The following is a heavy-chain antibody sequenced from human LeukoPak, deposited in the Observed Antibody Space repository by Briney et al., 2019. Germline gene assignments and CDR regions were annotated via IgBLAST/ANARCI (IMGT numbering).Heavy chain of an antibody. J-gene: IGHJ3*02. Sequence: PGGSLRLSCAASGFTFSDYYMSWIRQAPGKGLEWVSSISTSSIYIYYADSVKGRFTVSRDNAKNSLYLQMNSLRAEDTAVYYCARSSIDGYNLIDAFDMWGQGTMVTVSS. CDR2: ISTSSIYI. CDR3: ARSSIDGYNLIDAFDM. CDR1: GFTFSDYY. D-gene: IGHD5-24*01. V-gene: IGHV3-11*06.